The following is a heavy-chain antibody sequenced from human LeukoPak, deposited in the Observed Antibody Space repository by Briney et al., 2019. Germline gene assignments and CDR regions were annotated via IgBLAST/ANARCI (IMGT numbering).Heavy chain of an antibody. Sequence: ASVKVSCKASGYTFTSYGISWVRQAPGQGLEWMGWISDYNGNTNYAQKLQGRVTMTTDTSTSTAHMELRSLRSDDTAVYYCARGKTPNPYFPVTHAFDIWGQGTMVTVSS. D-gene: IGHD3-9*01. CDR3: ARGKTPNPYFPVTHAFDI. CDR2: ISDYNGNT. V-gene: IGHV1-18*01. J-gene: IGHJ3*02. CDR1: GYTFTSYG.